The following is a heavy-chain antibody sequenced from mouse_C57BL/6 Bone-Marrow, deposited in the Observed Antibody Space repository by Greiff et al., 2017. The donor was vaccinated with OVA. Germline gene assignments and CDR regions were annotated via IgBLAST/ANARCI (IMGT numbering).Heavy chain of an antibody. Sequence: QVQLQQSGAELVMPGASVKLSCKASGYTFTSYWMHWVKQRPGQGLEWIGEIDPSDSYTNYNQKFKGKSTLTVDKSSSTAYMQLSSLTSEDSAVYYCARYSNYDYFDYWGQGTTLTVSS. CDR1: GYTFTSYW. V-gene: IGHV1-69*01. CDR2: IDPSDSYT. CDR3: ARYSNYDYFDY. J-gene: IGHJ2*01. D-gene: IGHD2-5*01.